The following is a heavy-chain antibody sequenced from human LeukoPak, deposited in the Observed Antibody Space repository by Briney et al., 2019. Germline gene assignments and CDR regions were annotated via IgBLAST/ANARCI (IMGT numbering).Heavy chain of an antibody. CDR1: GGSISSSSYY. CDR3: ARALGEAVAGTYLDY. V-gene: IGHV4-39*01. CDR2: IYYSGST. J-gene: IGHJ4*02. D-gene: IGHD6-19*01. Sequence: SVTLSLTCTVSGGSISSSSYYWGWIRQPPGKGLEWIGSIYYSGSTYYNPSLKSRVTISVDTSKNQFSLKLSSVTAADTAVYYCARALGEAVAGTYLDYWGQGTLVTVSS.